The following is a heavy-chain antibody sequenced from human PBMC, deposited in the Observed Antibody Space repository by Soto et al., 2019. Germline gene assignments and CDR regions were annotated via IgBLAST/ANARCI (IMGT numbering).Heavy chain of an antibody. CDR3: ARGRGVVVQAAIRWGYYYYGIDV. V-gene: IGHV4-34*01. D-gene: IGHD2-2*01. CDR1: GGSFSGYY. CDR2: INHSGST. J-gene: IGHJ6*02. Sequence: LSLTCAVYGGSFSGYYWSWIRQPPGKGLEWIGEINHSGSTNYNPSLKSRVTISVDTSKNQFSLKLSSVTAADTAVYYCARGRGVVVQAAIRWGYYYYGIDVWGQGTKVTVYS.